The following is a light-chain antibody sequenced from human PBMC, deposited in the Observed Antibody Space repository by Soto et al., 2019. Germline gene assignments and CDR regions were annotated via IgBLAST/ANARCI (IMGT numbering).Light chain of an antibody. CDR2: DAS. V-gene: IGKV3D-15*01. CDR1: QIVTSS. CDR3: HQYNNWPRT. Sequence: EIVLTQSPGTLSLSPGEGVTLSCRAGQIVTSSQLAWYQQKPGQAPRLLVYDASNRATGIPARFSGSGSGTEFTLTISSLQSEDFAVYFCHQYNNWPRTFGQGTRLEI. J-gene: IGKJ5*01.